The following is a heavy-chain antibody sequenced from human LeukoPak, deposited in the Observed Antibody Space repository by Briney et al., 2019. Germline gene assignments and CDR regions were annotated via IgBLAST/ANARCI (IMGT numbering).Heavy chain of an antibody. Sequence: SLTCTPSGASFSTTNYYWAWSRQPTGKGLVRIGSIDYSGSSMYNPSRTSPATIYVDTSKNEISLKLSSVTAADTAVYYCARQGDYYDSDGYYSLFDHWGQGTLVTVSS. V-gene: IGHV4-39*01. D-gene: IGHD3-22*01. CDR1: GASFSTTNYY. CDR2: IDYSGSS. J-gene: IGHJ4*02. CDR3: ARQGDYYDSDGYYSLFDH.